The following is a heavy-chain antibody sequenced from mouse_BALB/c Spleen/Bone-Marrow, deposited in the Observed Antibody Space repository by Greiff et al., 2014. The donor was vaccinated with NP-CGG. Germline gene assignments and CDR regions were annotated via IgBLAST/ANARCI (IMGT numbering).Heavy chain of an antibody. V-gene: IGHV2-6-4*01. J-gene: IGHJ4*01. D-gene: IGHD1-1*01. Sequence: VKLVESGPGLVAPSQSLSITCTVSGFSLSRYSIHWVRQPPGEGLEWLGVIWGGGNTDYNSALKSRLSISKDNSKSQVFLKMNSLQTDDTAMYYCARFITTGTMDYWGRGTSVTVSS. CDR1: GFSLSRYS. CDR2: IWGGGNT. CDR3: ARFITTGTMDY.